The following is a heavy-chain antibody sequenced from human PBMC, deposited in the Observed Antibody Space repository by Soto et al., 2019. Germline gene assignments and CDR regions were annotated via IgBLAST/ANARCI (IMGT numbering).Heavy chain of an antibody. CDR2: ISAYNDNT. J-gene: IGHJ2*01. D-gene: IGHD2-8*01. Sequence: QVQLVQSGAEVKKPGASVKVSCKASGYTFTSYGISWVRQAPGQGLEWMGWISAYNDNTNYAQKLQGRVTMTTDTSTSTAYMELRSLRSDDTAVYYCARVPPPYCTNGVCHITPYYWYFDLWGRGTLVTVSS. CDR3: ARVPPPYCTNGVCHITPYYWYFDL. CDR1: GYTFTSYG. V-gene: IGHV1-18*01.